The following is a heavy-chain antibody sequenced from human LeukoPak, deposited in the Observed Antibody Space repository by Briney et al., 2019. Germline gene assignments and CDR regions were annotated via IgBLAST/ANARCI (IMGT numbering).Heavy chain of an antibody. CDR2: IKQNGDGK. D-gene: IGHD1-26*01. CDR1: GFTFSSYW. V-gene: IGHV3-7*01. J-gene: IGHJ4*02. CDR3: ARSGVGVKDY. Sequence: GGSLRLSCAASGFTFSSYWMNWLRQAPGKGLEWVANIKQNGDGKYYVDSVKGRFTISRDNAKNSLYLQMNSLRVEDTAVYYCARSGVGVKDYWGQGTLVTVSS.